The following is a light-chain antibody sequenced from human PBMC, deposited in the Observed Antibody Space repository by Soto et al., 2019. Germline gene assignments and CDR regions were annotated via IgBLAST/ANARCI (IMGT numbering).Light chain of an antibody. CDR2: DVS. V-gene: IGLV2-14*01. J-gene: IGLJ1*01. CDR3: SSYSTGGSYV. CDR1: SSDVGGYNS. Sequence: QAASVSGSPGQSIAISCTGTSSDVGGYNSVSWYQQHPGKAPKLLIYDVSNRPSGVSDRFSGSKSGNTASLTISGLQAEDEADYYCSSYSTGGSYVFGTGTKVTVL.